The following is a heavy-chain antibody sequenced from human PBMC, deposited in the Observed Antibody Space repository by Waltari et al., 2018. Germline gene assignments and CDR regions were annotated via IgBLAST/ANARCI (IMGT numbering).Heavy chain of an antibody. J-gene: IGHJ3*01. V-gene: IGHV1-69*12. CDR3: AKRIVGGPFDV. CDR1: GGSFGTYA. D-gene: IGHD1-26*01. Sequence: QVHLVQSGAEVRKPGSSVRVSCEASGGSFGTYAITWVRRAPGQGLEWMAGIIPIYGTPNYAQKFQGRVTIAADESTRTAYMELSSLRSDDTAVYYCAKRIVGGPFDVWGQGTVVTVSS. CDR2: IIPIYGTP.